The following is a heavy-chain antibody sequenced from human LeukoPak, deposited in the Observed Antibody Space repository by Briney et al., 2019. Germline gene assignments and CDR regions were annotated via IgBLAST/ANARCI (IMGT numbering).Heavy chain of an antibody. CDR1: GGSFSGYY. J-gene: IGHJ6*03. CDR3: ARRGSGSYYHQVYYYYYMDV. D-gene: IGHD3-10*01. V-gene: IGHV4-34*01. CDR2: INHSGST. Sequence: NTSETLSLTCAVYGGSFSGYYWSWIRQPPGKGLEWIGEINHSGSTNYNPSLKSRVTISVDTSKNQFSLKLSSVTAADTAVYYCARRGSGSYYHQVYYYYYMDVWGKGTTVTVSS.